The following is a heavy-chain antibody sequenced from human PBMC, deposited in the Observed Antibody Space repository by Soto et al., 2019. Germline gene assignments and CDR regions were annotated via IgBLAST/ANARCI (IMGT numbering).Heavy chain of an antibody. CDR2: IYWDDDK. Sequence: QITLKESGPTLVKPTQTLTLTCTFSGFSLSNPGVGVGWIRQPPGKALEWLAHIYWDDDKRFSPSLKSRLTITKAPSKSQVVLTVSNMDTVDRGTYYCGHLSHLNPLKIEKWGQGLLVSVSS. CDR3: GHLSHLNPLKIEK. J-gene: IGHJ4*02. CDR1: GFSLSNPGVG. V-gene: IGHV2-5*02.